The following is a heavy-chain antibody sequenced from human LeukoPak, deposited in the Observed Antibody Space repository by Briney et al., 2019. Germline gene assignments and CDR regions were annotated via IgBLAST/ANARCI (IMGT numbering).Heavy chain of an antibody. CDR3: ARVVYGSGSNY. D-gene: IGHD3-10*01. CDR2: IYHGGST. J-gene: IGHJ4*02. Sequence: SETLSLTCTVSGDSITSGHYWGWIRQPPGKGLEWIGTIYHGGSTYYNPSLRSRVTISIITSRSQFSLKLQSVTVADTAVYYCARVVYGSGSNYWGQGTLVTVSS. V-gene: IGHV4-38-2*02. CDR1: GDSITSGHY.